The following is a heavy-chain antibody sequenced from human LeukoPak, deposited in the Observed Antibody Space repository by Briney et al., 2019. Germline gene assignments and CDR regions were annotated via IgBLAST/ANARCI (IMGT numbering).Heavy chain of an antibody. Sequence: PSETLSLTCAVYGGSFSGYYWSWIRQPPGKGLEWIGEINHSGSTNYNPSLKSRVTISVDTSKNQFSLKLSSVTAADTAVYYCARVTILQAPGRYYYYYGMDVWGQGTTVTVSS. D-gene: IGHD3-3*01. CDR2: INHSGST. CDR3: ARVTILQAPGRYYYYYGMDV. V-gene: IGHV4-34*01. J-gene: IGHJ6*02. CDR1: GGSFSGYY.